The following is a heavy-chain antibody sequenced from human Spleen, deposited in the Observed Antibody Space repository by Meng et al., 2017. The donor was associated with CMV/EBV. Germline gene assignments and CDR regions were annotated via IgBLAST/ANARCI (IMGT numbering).Heavy chain of an antibody. CDR2: ISCDGDDQ. V-gene: IGHV3-30-3*01. D-gene: IGHD1-7*01. Sequence: GHGAQGMGMERVTGISCDGDDQNYADSVKSRFTISRDDSKNKVSLQMRSLRVEDTGVYYCARESNYNVLDYWGQGSLVTVSS. CDR3: ARESNYNVLDY. J-gene: IGHJ4*02.